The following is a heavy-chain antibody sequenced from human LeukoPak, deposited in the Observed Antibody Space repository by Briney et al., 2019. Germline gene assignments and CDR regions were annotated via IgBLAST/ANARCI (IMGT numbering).Heavy chain of an antibody. CDR3: ARKGVVTATRQNYYYYGMDV. D-gene: IGHD2-21*02. CDR2: IIPIFGTA. V-gene: IGHV1-69*13. Sequence: SVEVSCKASGGTFSSYAISWVRQAPGQGLEWMGGIIPIFGTANYAQKFQGRVTITADESTSTAYMELSSLRSEDTAVYYCARKGVVTATRQNYYYYGMDVWGQGTTVTVSS. CDR1: GGTFSSYA. J-gene: IGHJ6*02.